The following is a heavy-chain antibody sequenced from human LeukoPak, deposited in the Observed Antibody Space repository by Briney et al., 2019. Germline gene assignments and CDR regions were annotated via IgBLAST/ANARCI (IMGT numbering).Heavy chain of an antibody. CDR2: IYYAGTT. J-gene: IGHJ4*02. CDR3: ARASANGIEAAGSLRY. Sequence: SETLSLTCTVSGGSFSTYYWSWIRQPPGKGLEWIGYIYYAGTTNYNPSLKRRVTISVDTSKNQFSLNLSSVTAADTAVYYCARASANGIEAAGSLRYWGQGTLVTVSS. CDR1: GGSFSTYY. V-gene: IGHV4-59*01. D-gene: IGHD6-13*01.